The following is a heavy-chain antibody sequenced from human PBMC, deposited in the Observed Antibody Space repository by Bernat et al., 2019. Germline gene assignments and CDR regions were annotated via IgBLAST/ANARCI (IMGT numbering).Heavy chain of an antibody. CDR2: ITSDGSST. V-gene: IGHV3-74*03. J-gene: IGHJ4*02. Sequence: EVQLVESGGGVVQPGGSLRLSCGASGFTFSDYWMHWVRQPPGKGLVWVSQITSDGSSTTYADSVKGRFTISRDNAKNTLYLQLTGLRAEDMAVYYCVRDYYGYDYWGQGTLVTVSS. CDR1: GFTFSDYW. D-gene: IGHD3-10*01. CDR3: VRDYYGYDY.